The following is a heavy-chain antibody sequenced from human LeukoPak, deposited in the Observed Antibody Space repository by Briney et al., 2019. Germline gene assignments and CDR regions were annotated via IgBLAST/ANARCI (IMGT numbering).Heavy chain of an antibody. Sequence: GASVKVSCKASGYTFTSYYMHWVRQAPGQGLEWMGGIIPIFGTANYAQKFQGRVTITADESTSTAYMELSSLRSEDTAVYYCARGGYDSSGYYPPFDYWGQGTLVTVSS. V-gene: IGHV1-69*13. CDR2: IIPIFGTA. J-gene: IGHJ4*02. D-gene: IGHD3-22*01. CDR1: GYTFTSYY. CDR3: ARGGYDSSGYYPPFDY.